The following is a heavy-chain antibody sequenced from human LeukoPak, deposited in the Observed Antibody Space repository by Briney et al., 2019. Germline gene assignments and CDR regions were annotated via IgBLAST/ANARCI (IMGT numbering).Heavy chain of an antibody. CDR1: GYTLTELS. CDR3: ATDSPGYSSGWYTF. J-gene: IGHJ4*02. CDR2: FDPEDGET. V-gene: IGHV1-24*01. D-gene: IGHD6-19*01. Sequence: ASVKVSCKVSGYTLTELSMHWVRLAPGKGLEWMGGFDPEDGETIYAQKFQGRVTMTEDTSTDTAYMELSGLRSEDTAVYYCATDSPGYSSGWYTFWGQGTLVTVSS.